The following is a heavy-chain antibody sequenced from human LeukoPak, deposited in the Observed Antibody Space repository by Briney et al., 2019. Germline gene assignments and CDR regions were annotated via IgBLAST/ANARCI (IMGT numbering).Heavy chain of an antibody. CDR2: ISGSGGST. V-gene: IGHV3-23*01. J-gene: IGHJ4*02. CDR3: AKIKGMITFGGVIVY. CDR1: GFTYSSYV. D-gene: IGHD3-16*02. Sequence: PGGSLRLSCAASGFTYSSYVMSWVRQAPGKGLEWVSAISGSGGSTYYADSVKGRFTISRDNSKSTLYLQMNSLRAEDTAVYYCAKIKGMITFGGVIVYWGQGTLVTVSS.